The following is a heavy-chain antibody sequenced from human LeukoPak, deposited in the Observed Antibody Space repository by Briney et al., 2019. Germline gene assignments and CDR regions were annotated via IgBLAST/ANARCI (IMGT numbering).Heavy chain of an antibody. CDR1: GFTFSSYA. CDR3: VGDSGWFRFDY. CDR2: ISGSGGST. Sequence: PGGSLRLSCAASGFTFSSYAMSWVRQAPGKGLEWVSAISGSGGSTYYADSVKGRFTVSRDSSKNTLYLQMNSLRVEDTAVYYCVGDSGWFRFDYWGQGTLVTVSS. V-gene: IGHV3-23*01. D-gene: IGHD6-13*01. J-gene: IGHJ4*02.